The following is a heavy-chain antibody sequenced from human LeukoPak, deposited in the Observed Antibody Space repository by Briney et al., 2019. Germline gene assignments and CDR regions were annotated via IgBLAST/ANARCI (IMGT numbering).Heavy chain of an antibody. J-gene: IGHJ4*02. V-gene: IGHV3-48*01. Sequence: GGSLRLSCAASGFTFSSYSMNWVRQAPGKGLEWVSYISSSSSTIYYADSVKGRFTISRDNAKNSLYLQMNSLRAEDTAVYYCARGRSGYYYGPYYFDYWGQGTLVTVSS. CDR3: ARGRSGYYYGPYYFDY. D-gene: IGHD3-22*01. CDR2: ISSSSSTI. CDR1: GFTFSSYS.